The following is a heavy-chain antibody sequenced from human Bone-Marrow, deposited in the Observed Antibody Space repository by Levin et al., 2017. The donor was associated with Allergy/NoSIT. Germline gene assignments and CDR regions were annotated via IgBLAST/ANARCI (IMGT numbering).Heavy chain of an antibody. CDR2: IRSKANSYAT. CDR1: GFTFSGSA. D-gene: IGHD3/OR15-3a*01. V-gene: IGHV3-73*01. Sequence: GESLKISCAASGFTFSGSAMHWVRQASGKGLEWVGRIRSKANSYATAYAASVKGRFTISRDDSKNTAYLQMNSLKTEDTAVYYCTGTGYSPFRYYYYMDVWGKGTTVTVSS. CDR3: TGTGYSPFRYYYYMDV. J-gene: IGHJ6*03.